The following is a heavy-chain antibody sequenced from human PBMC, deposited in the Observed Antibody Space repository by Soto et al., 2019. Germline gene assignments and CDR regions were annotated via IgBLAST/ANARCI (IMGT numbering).Heavy chain of an antibody. V-gene: IGHV1-46*01. CDR2: INPSGGST. CDR1: GYTFTSYY. J-gene: IGHJ6*02. D-gene: IGHD1-26*01. CDR3: ATRYQWELLGSPTKYYYYGMDV. Sequence: ASVKVSCKASGYTFTSYYMHWVRQAPGQGLEWMGIINPSGGSTSYAQKFQGRVTMTRDTSTSTVYMELSSLRSEDTAVYYCATRYQWELLGSPTKYYYYGMDVWGQGTTVTVS.